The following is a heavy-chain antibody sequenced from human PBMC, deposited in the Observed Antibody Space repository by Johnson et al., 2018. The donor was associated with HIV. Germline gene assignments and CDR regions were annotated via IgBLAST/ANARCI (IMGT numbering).Heavy chain of an antibody. CDR2: INSDGSST. Sequence: VQLVESGGGVVRPGGSLKLSCVGSGFTFEDHGMSWVRQAPGKGLEWVSRINSDGSSTYYADSVKGRFTISRDNAKNSLYLQMNSLRAEDTAVYYCARELYAILGSFDIWGQGTMVIVSS. D-gene: IGHD3-10*01. V-gene: IGHV3-20*04. CDR3: ARELYAILGSFDI. CDR1: GFTFEDHG. J-gene: IGHJ3*02.